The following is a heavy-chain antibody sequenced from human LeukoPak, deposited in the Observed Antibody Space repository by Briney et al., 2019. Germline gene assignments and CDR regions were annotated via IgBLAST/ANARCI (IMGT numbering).Heavy chain of an antibody. CDR3: ARDFCSAGSCYPDN. D-gene: IGHD2-15*01. J-gene: IGHJ4*02. CDR2: IYSGGST. V-gene: IGHV3-66*01. CDR1: GFTVSRYW. Sequence: GGSLRLSCAASGFTVSRYWMQWVRQAPGKGLEWVSVIYSGGSTYYADSVKGRFSISRDNSKNTLHLQMNSLRVEDTAVYYCARDFCSAGSCYPDNWGQGTLVTVSS.